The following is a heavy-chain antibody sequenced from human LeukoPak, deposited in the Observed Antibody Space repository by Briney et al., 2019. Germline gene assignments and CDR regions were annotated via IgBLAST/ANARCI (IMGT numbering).Heavy chain of an antibody. J-gene: IGHJ6*03. Sequence: SETLSLTCTDSRGSPSTYYWSWIRQPPGKGLEWIGYIYYSGSTNYNPSLKSRVTISVDTSKNQFSLKLSSVTAADTAVYYCARGRYYYGSGSYTDYYYMDVWGKGTTVTISS. D-gene: IGHD3-10*01. CDR3: ARGRYYYGSGSYTDYYYMDV. CDR1: RGSPSTYY. V-gene: IGHV4-59*01. CDR2: IYYSGST.